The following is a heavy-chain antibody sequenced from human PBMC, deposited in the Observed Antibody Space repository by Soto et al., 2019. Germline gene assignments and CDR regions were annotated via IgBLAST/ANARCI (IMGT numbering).Heavy chain of an antibody. J-gene: IGHJ6*02. V-gene: IGHV3-30*18. CDR2: ISYDGSNK. CDR1: GFTFSSYG. D-gene: IGHD6-13*01. CDR3: AKDRQQPTYYYYYGMDV. Sequence: QVQLVESGGGVVQPGRSLRLSCAASGFTFSSYGMHWVRQAPGKGLEWVAVISYDGSNKYYADSVKGRFTISRDNSKNTLYLQMNSLGAEDTAVYYCAKDRQQPTYYYYYGMDVWGQGTTVTVSS.